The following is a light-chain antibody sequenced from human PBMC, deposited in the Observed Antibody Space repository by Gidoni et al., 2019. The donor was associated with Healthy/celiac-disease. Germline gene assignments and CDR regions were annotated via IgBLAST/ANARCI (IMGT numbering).Light chain of an antibody. V-gene: IGKV3-11*01. J-gene: IGKJ5*01. Sequence: EIVLTQSPSTLSLSPGERATLSCRASQSVSSYLAWYQQKPGQAPRLLIYDASNRATGIPARISGSGSGTDFTLTISSLEPEDFAVYYCQKRSNWPITFGQGTRLEIK. CDR2: DAS. CDR1: QSVSSY. CDR3: QKRSNWPIT.